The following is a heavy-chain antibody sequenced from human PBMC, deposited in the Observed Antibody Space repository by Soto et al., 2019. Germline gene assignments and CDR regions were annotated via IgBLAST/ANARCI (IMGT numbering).Heavy chain of an antibody. CDR2: INHSGST. D-gene: IGHD3-22*01. Sequence: SETLSLTCAVYGGSFSGYYWSWIRQPPGKGLEWIGEINHSGSTNYNPSLKSRVTISVDTSKNQFSRKLSSVTAADTAVYYCARGNYYDSSGYPARSGNYYYGMDVWGQGTTVTVSS. J-gene: IGHJ6*02. V-gene: IGHV4-34*01. CDR3: ARGNYYDSSGYPARSGNYYYGMDV. CDR1: GGSFSGYY.